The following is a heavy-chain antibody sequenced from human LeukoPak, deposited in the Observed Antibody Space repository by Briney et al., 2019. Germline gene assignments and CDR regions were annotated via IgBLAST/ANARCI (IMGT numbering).Heavy chain of an antibody. CDR2: IYSGGST. J-gene: IGHJ4*02. Sequence: GGSLRLSCAASGFTVSSNYMSWVRQAPGKGLEWVSVIYSGGSTYYADSVEGRFTISRDNSKNTLYLQMNSLRAEDTAVYYCARGGGLRFLEWLLYFDYWGQGSLVTVSS. CDR1: GFTVSSNY. V-gene: IGHV3-53*01. D-gene: IGHD3-3*01. CDR3: ARGGGLRFLEWLLYFDY.